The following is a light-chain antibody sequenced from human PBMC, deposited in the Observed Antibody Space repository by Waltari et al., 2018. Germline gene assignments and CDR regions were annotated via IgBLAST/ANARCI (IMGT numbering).Light chain of an antibody. Sequence: EIVLTQSPATLSLSPGESATLSCRASQNVDRELAWYQHKPGQPPRLVIYAVSDRATGIPARFSGGGSGTDFTLSISRLEPEDLAVYYCLQRYSWPRTFGQGTKLE. CDR2: AVS. V-gene: IGKV3-11*01. J-gene: IGKJ2*01. CDR1: QNVDRE. CDR3: LQRYSWPRT.